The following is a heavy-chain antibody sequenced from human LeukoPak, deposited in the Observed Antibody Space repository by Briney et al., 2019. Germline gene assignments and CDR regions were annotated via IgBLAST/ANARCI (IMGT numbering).Heavy chain of an antibody. V-gene: IGHV3-23*01. CDR1: GFSFSSYA. Sequence: GGSLRLSCAASGFSFSSYAMSWVRQAPGKGLEWVSSISGSGDNTYYAESVKGRFTISRDNSRNTLFLQMNSLRAEDTAVFYCAKRSGYTTGWFFNFWGQGTLVTVSS. D-gene: IGHD6-19*01. CDR3: AKRSGYTTGWFFNF. J-gene: IGHJ4*02. CDR2: ISGSGDNT.